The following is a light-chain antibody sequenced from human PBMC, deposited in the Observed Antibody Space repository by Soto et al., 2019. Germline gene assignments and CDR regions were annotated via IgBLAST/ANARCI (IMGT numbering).Light chain of an antibody. Sequence: QSALTQPASVSGSPGQSITISCTGTSSDVGGHNYVSWYQQHPGTAPKLMIYEVTNRPSGVSNRFSGSKSGNTASLTISGLQAEDEADYYCSSYTTSSTPWVFGGGTKLTVL. J-gene: IGLJ3*02. CDR2: EVT. CDR3: SSYTTSSTPWV. V-gene: IGLV2-14*01. CDR1: SSDVGGHNY.